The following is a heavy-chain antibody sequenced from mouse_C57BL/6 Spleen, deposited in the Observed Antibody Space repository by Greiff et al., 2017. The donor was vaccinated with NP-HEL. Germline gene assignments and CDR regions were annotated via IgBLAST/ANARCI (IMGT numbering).Heavy chain of an antibody. CDR1: GYSITSGYY. J-gene: IGHJ3*01. V-gene: IGHV3-6*01. CDR3: ARGNYGSSYGFAY. D-gene: IGHD1-1*01. CDR2: ISYDGSN. Sequence: EVKLMESGPGLVKPSQSLSLTCSVTGYSITSGYYWNWIRQFPGNKLEWMGYISYDGSNNYNPSLKNRISITRDTSKNQFFLKLNSVTTEDTATYYCARGNYGSSYGFAYWGQGTLVTVSA.